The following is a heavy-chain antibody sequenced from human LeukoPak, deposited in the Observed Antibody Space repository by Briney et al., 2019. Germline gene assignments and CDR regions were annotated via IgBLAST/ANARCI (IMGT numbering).Heavy chain of an antibody. V-gene: IGHV4-59*08. J-gene: IGHJ6*02. CDR3: ARQRGTAMAPYYYYGMDV. CDR1: GGSISSYY. CDR2: IYYSGST. Sequence: SETLSLTCTVSGGSISSYYWSWIRQPPGKGLEWIGYIYYSGSTNYNPSLESRVTISVDTSKNQFSLKLSSVTAADTAVYYCARQRGTAMAPYYYYGMDVWGQGTTVTVSS. D-gene: IGHD5-18*01.